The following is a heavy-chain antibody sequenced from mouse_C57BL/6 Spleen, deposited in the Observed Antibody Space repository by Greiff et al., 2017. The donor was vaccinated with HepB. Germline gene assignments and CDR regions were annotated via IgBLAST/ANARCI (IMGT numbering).Heavy chain of an antibody. CDR3: ARGQPCAY. CDR2: IDPSDSYT. CDR1: GYTFTSYW. V-gene: IGHV1-69*01. Sequence: QVQLQQPGAELVMPGASVKLSCKASGYTFTSYWMHWVKQRPGQGLEWIGEIDPSDSYTNYNQKFKGKSTLTVDKSSSTAYMQLSSLTSEDSAVYYCARGQPCAYWGQGTLVTVSA. J-gene: IGHJ3*01. D-gene: IGHD3-3*01.